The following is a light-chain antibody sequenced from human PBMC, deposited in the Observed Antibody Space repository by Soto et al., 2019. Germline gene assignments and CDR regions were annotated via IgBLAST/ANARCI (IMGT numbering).Light chain of an antibody. J-gene: IGKJ1*01. Sequence: DIPMTQSPSTLSASVGDRVTITCRASQSISSWLAWYQQKPGKAPKLLIYDASSLESGVPSRFSGSGSGTEFTHTISSLQPDDFETYYCQQYNSYWTFGQGTKVEIK. CDR2: DAS. CDR3: QQYNSYWT. CDR1: QSISSW. V-gene: IGKV1-5*01.